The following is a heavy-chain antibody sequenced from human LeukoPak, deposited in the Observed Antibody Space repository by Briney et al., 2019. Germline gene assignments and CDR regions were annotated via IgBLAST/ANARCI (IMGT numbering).Heavy chain of an antibody. J-gene: IGHJ6*02. CDR3: ARDGQLGV. V-gene: IGHV4-59*12. Sequence: SETLSLTCTVSGGSISSYYWSWIRQPPGKGLEWIGNIYYSGSTNYNPSLKSRVTISVDTSKNQFSLKLSSVTAADTAVYYSARDGQLGVWGQGTTVTVSS. D-gene: IGHD6-13*01. CDR1: GGSISSYY. CDR2: IYYSGST.